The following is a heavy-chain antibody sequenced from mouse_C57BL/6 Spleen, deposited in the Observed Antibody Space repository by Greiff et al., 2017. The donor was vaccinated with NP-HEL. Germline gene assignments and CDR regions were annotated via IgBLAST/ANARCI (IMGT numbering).Heavy chain of an antibody. CDR3: TRPYDGYYRFAD. J-gene: IGHJ3*01. D-gene: IGHD2-3*01. CDR2: IDPETGGT. CDR1: GYTFTDYE. V-gene: IGHV1-15*01. Sequence: QVQLQQSGAELVRPGASVTLSCKASGYTFTDYEMHWVKQTPVHGLEWIGAIDPETGGTAYNQKFKGKAILTADKSSSTAYMELRSLTSEDSAVYYCTRPYDGYYRFADWGQGTLVTVSA.